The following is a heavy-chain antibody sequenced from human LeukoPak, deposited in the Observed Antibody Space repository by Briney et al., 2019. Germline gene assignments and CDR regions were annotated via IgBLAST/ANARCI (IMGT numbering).Heavy chain of an antibody. CDR3: ARAYGSGSPSNWFDP. J-gene: IGHJ5*02. V-gene: IGHV4-30-4*01. CDR1: GGSISRGDYY. CDR2: IFYSGST. Sequence: SETLSLTCTVSGGSISRGDYYWSWIRQPPGKGLEWIGYIFYSGSTYYTPSLKSRVTMSVDTSKNQFSLKLSSVTAADTAVYYCARAYGSGSPSNWFDPWGQGTLVTVSS. D-gene: IGHD3-10*01.